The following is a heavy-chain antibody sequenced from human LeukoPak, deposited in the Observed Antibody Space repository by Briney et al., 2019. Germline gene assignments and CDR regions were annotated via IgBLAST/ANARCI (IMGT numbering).Heavy chain of an antibody. CDR1: LGSISRYY. CDR3: ARDRQSGSYPLYWYFDL. J-gene: IGHJ2*01. D-gene: IGHD1-26*01. V-gene: IGHV4-4*07. Sequence: SETLSLTRTVSLGSISRYYWSWIRQPARKGLEGSGRIYTSGSTNYNPSLRSPVTMSVDTSKNQFSLKLSSVTAADTAVYYCARDRQSGSYPLYWYFDLWGRGTLVTVSS. CDR2: IYTSGST.